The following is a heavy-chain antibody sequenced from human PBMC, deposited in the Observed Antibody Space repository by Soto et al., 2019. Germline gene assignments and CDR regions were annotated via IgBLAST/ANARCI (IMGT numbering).Heavy chain of an antibody. CDR3: AREPNYFDY. CDR2: IIPILGIA. V-gene: IGHV1-69*04. J-gene: IGHJ4*02. Sequence: SVKVSCKASGGPFSSYTINWVRQAPGQGLEWMGRIIPILGIANYAQKFQGRVTITRDTSASTAYMELRSLRSDDTAVYYCAREPNYFDYWGQGTLVTVSS. CDR1: GGPFSSYT.